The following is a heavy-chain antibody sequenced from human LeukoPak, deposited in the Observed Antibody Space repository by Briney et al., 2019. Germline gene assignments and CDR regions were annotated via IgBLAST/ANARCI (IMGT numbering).Heavy chain of an antibody. CDR3: ARGSTSAAGTGDY. J-gene: IGHJ4*02. CDR1: GFTVSSNY. Sequence: SGGSLRLSCAASGFTVSSNYMSWVRQAPGKGLEWVSVIYADVSTYYADSVKGRFTISRDNSENTLYLQMHSLRAEDTAVYYCARGSTSAAGTGDYWGQGTLVTVSS. CDR2: IYADVST. D-gene: IGHD6-13*01. V-gene: IGHV3-53*01.